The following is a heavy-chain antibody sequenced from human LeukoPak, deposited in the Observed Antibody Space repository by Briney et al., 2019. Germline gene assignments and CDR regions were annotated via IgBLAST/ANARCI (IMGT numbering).Heavy chain of an antibody. CDR1: GYTFTRYG. CDR3: ARDLYYYDSSGYSRPTDY. CDR2: ISAYNGNT. D-gene: IGHD3-22*01. Sequence: ASVKVSCKASGYTFTRYGISWVRQAPGQGLEWMGWISAYNGNTNYAQKLQGRVTMTTDTSTSTAYMELRSLRSDDTAVYYCARDLYYYDSSGYSRPTDYWGQGTLVTVSS. V-gene: IGHV1-18*01. J-gene: IGHJ4*02.